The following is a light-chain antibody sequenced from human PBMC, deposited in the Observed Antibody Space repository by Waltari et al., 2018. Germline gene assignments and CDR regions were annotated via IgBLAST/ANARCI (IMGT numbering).Light chain of an antibody. CDR2: DGA. CDR3: SSYTSSSTLYV. V-gene: IGLV2-14*03. J-gene: IGLJ1*01. CDR1: SGDVVHYDY. Sequence: QSALTQPASVSGSPGQSITISCPGTSGDVVHYDYVSWYQQHPGKAPKVIIYDGATRPSGVSSRFSGSKSGNTASLTISGLQAEDEADYFCSSYTSSSTLYVFGTGTKVTVL.